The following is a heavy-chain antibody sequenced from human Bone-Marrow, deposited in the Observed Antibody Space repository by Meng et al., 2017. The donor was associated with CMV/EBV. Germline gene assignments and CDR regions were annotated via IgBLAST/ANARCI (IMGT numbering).Heavy chain of an antibody. CDR3: ARYYYGSGTAYWFDP. Sequence: GESLKISCKVSGFIFDSYWIGWVRQMPGKGLEWMGSFYPGDSNIRYGPSFQGQVTISADKSINTAYLQWSSLKASDTAIYYCARYYYGSGTAYWFDPWGQGTLVTVSS. J-gene: IGHJ5*02. CDR2: FYPGDSNI. CDR1: GFIFDSYW. V-gene: IGHV5-51*01. D-gene: IGHD3-10*01.